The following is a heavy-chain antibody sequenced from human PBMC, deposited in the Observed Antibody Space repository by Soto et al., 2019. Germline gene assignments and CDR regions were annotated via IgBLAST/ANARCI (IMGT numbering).Heavy chain of an antibody. Sequence: ASVKVSCKASGYTFTSYGISWVRQAPGQGLEWMGWISAYNGNTNYAQKLQGRVTMTTDTSTSTAYMELRSLRSDDTAMYYCARVYDFWSGYSEDAFDIWGQGTMVTVSS. CDR3: ARVYDFWSGYSEDAFDI. V-gene: IGHV1-18*01. D-gene: IGHD3-3*01. CDR1: GYTFTSYG. J-gene: IGHJ3*02. CDR2: ISAYNGNT.